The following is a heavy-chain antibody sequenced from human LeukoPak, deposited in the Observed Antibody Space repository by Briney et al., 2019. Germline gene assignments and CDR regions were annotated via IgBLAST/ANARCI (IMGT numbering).Heavy chain of an antibody. J-gene: IGHJ3*02. Sequence: PSETLSLTCTVSGGSISSYYWSWIRQPAGKGLEWIGRIYTSGSTNYNPSLKSRVTMSVDTSKNQFSLKLSSVTAADTAVYYCARGGYYGSGIDAFDIWGQGTMVTVSS. D-gene: IGHD3-10*01. CDR1: GGSISSYY. CDR3: ARGGYYGSGIDAFDI. CDR2: IYTSGST. V-gene: IGHV4-4*07.